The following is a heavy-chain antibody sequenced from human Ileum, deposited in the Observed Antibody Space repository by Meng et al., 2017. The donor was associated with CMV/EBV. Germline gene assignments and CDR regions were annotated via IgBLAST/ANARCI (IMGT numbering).Heavy chain of an antibody. J-gene: IGHJ4*02. CDR1: ADSFAGYH. V-gene: IGHV4-34*01. CDR2: INYRGSI. Sequence: LQQHQWGSDVLRPPETLSLPHTVSADSFAGYHWTSSRQPPGKGPEWIGEINYRGSIHYTPSLESRVTISLDMSTNQLSLKLNSVTAADTAVYYCVRGNWVSDFWGQGTLVTVSS. D-gene: IGHD7-27*01. CDR3: VRGNWVSDF.